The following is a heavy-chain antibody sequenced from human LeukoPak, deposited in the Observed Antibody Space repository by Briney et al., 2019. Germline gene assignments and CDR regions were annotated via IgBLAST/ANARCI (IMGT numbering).Heavy chain of an antibody. CDR1: GGSFSGYY. V-gene: IGHV4-34*01. Sequence: KTSETLSLTCAVYGGSFSGYYWSWIRQPPGKGLEWIGEINHSGSTNYNPPLKSRVTISVDTSKNQFSLKLSSVTAADTAVYYCARVDIYDSSLGYWGQGTLVTVSS. CDR2: INHSGST. D-gene: IGHD3-22*01. CDR3: ARVDIYDSSLGY. J-gene: IGHJ4*02.